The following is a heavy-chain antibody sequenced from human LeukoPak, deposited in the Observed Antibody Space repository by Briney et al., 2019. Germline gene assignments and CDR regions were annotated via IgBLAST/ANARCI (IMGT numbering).Heavy chain of an antibody. J-gene: IGHJ3*02. V-gene: IGHV4-39*01. CDR3: ARHVYSFDI. Sequence: SEALSLTCTVSGGSISSSGFYWGWIRQPPGKGLEWIASMYYSGSTYYNPSLKSRVTISVDSSKNHFSLRLTSVTAADTAVYYCARHVYSFDIWGQGTTIIVSS. CDR1: GGSISSSGFY. D-gene: IGHD3-10*01. CDR2: MYYSGST.